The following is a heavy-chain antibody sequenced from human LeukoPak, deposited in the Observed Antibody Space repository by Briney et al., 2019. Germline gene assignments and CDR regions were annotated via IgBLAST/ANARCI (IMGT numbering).Heavy chain of an antibody. CDR3: AKDLAARPSYHWFDP. CDR2: ISGSGGST. D-gene: IGHD6-6*01. J-gene: IGHJ5*02. V-gene: IGHV3-23*01. CDR1: GFTFSSYA. Sequence: QTGGSLRLSCAASGFTFSSYAMSWVRHAPGKGLEWVSAISGSGGSTYYADSVKGRFTISRDNSKNTLYLQMNSLRAEDTAVYYCAKDLAARPSYHWFDPWGQGTLVTVSS.